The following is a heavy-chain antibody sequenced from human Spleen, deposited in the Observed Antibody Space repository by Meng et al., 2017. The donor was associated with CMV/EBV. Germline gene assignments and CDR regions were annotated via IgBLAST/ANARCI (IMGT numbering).Heavy chain of an antibody. J-gene: IGHJ5*02. CDR3: ARNLYSNSPT. CDR2: IYYSGST. Sequence: GSLRLSCTVSGGSVNNYYWNWIRQPPGKGLEWIGFIYYSGSTNYNPSLKSRVTISIDTSKNQFSLKLRSVTAADTAIYYCARNLYSNSPTWGQGTLVTVSS. D-gene: IGHD6-13*01. CDR1: GGSVNNYY. V-gene: IGHV4-59*02.